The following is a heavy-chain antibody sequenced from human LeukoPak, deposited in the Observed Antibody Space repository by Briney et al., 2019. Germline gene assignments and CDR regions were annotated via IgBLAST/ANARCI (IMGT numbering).Heavy chain of an antibody. J-gene: IGHJ3*02. D-gene: IGHD6-6*01. Sequence: KPSETLSLTCTVSGGSISSSSYYWGWIRQPPGKGLEWIGSIFYSGSTYYNPSLKSRVTMPVDTSKNQFSLKLSSVTAADTAVYYCARHIASIAARRDAFDIWGQGTMVTVSS. V-gene: IGHV4-39*01. CDR3: ARHIASIAARRDAFDI. CDR2: IFYSGST. CDR1: GGSISSSSYY.